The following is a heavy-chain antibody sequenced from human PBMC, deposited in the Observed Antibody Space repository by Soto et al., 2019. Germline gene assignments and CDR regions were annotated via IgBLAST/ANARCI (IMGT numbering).Heavy chain of an antibody. V-gene: IGHV3-7*01. J-gene: IGHJ4*02. Sequence: EVQLVESGGGLVQPGGSLRLSCAASGFTFSNYWMSWVRQAPGKGLEWVANIKQDGSEIYYVDSVKGRFTISRDNAKNSLYLQMDSLIAEDTAVYYCARDRRDWSHGGHYFDYWGQGTLVTVSS. CDR3: ARDRRDWSHGGHYFDY. CDR2: IKQDGSEI. CDR1: GFTFSNYW. D-gene: IGHD1-1*01.